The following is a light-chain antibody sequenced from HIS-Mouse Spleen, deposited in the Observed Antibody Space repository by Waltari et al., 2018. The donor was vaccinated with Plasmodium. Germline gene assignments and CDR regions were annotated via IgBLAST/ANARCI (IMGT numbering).Light chain of an antibody. CDR3: QQYNSYSYT. V-gene: IGKV1-5*03. CDR1: QSISSW. Sequence: DIQMTQSPSTLSASVGDRVTITCRASQSISSWLAWYQQKPGNAPKLLIYKASSLESGGPSRFSGSGSETEVTLTISSLQPDDFATYYCQQYNSYSYTFGQGTKLEIK. CDR2: KAS. J-gene: IGKJ2*01.